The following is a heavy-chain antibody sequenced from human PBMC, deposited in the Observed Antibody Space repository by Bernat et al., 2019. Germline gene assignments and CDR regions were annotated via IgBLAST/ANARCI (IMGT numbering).Heavy chain of an antibody. Sequence: EVQLVETGGGLIQPGGSLRLSCAASGFSVSSSYMSWVRQAPGKGLEWVSIIYSGGNTYYADSVRGRFTISRDNSKNALYLLMNNLRADDTAVYYCARERATVYDAFDIWGQGTIVTVSS. J-gene: IGHJ3*02. CDR3: ARERATVYDAFDI. CDR1: GFSVSSSY. V-gene: IGHV3-53*02. D-gene: IGHD4-17*01. CDR2: IYSGGNT.